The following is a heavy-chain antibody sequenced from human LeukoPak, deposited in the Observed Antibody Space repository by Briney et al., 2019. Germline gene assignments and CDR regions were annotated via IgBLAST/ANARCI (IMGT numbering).Heavy chain of an antibody. CDR1: GFTFRNYG. CDR3: ARDPTSSWETAFDI. D-gene: IGHD1-26*01. J-gene: IGHJ3*02. CDR2: ISGDAADI. Sequence: GGSLRLSCAASGFTFRNYGMSWVRQAPGKGLEWVSAISGDAADIFYADFAPGRFTISRDNSKNTLYLQLNSLRAEDTAVYYCARDPTSSWETAFDIWGQGTMVTVSS. V-gene: IGHV3-23*01.